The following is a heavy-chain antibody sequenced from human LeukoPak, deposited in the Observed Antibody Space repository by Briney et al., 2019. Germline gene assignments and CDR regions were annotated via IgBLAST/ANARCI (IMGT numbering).Heavy chain of an antibody. V-gene: IGHV1-69*04. J-gene: IGHJ3*02. CDR3: ARLDDYYDSSGYMFGAFDI. CDR1: GGTFSIYA. Sequence: SVNVSCKASGGTFSIYAISWVRQAPGQGREWMGRIIPILGIANYAQKFQGRVTITADKSTSTAYMELSSLRPEDTAVYYCARLDDYYDSSGYMFGAFDIWGQGTMVTVSS. CDR2: IIPILGIA. D-gene: IGHD3-22*01.